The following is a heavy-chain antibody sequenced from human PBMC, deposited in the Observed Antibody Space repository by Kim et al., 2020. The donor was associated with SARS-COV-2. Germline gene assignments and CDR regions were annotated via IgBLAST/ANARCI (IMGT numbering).Heavy chain of an antibody. V-gene: IGHV3-9*01. J-gene: IGHJ4*02. D-gene: IGHD5-12*01. Sequence: ADSVKCRFTITRDNAKNSLYLQMTSLRAEDTALYYCAKASSGYSGHFDYWGQGTLVTVSS. CDR3: AKASSGYSGHFDY.